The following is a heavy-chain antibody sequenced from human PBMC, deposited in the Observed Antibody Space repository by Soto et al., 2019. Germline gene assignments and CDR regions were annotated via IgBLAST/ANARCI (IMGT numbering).Heavy chain of an antibody. J-gene: IGHJ4*02. Sequence: EVQLLESGGGLVQPGGSLRLSCAASGFTFSTYAMNWVRQAPGKGLEWVSGISGSGDSTYYADSVKGRFTVSRDNSKNTLYLQMTSLRAEDTAVFYCAKERSRGWSFDYGGQGTLVTVSS. D-gene: IGHD6-19*01. V-gene: IGHV3-23*01. CDR2: ISGSGDST. CDR3: AKERSRGWSFDY. CDR1: GFTFSTYA.